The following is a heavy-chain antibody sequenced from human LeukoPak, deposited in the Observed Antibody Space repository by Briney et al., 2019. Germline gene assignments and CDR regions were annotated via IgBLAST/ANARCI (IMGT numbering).Heavy chain of an antibody. Sequence: SQTLSLTCTVSGGSISSGGNYWSWIRQPPGKGLEWIGYIYHSGNPYYNPSLKSRVTISVDRSKNQFSLKLSSVTAADTAVYYCAKDQGKRRILTGPFDYWGQGTLVTVSS. V-gene: IGHV4-30-2*01. CDR1: GGSISSGGNY. D-gene: IGHD3-9*01. CDR2: IYHSGNP. J-gene: IGHJ4*02. CDR3: AKDQGKRRILTGPFDY.